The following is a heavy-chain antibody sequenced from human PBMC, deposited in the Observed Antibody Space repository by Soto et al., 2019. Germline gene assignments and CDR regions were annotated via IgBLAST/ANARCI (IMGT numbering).Heavy chain of an antibody. D-gene: IGHD6-6*01. V-gene: IGHV1-2*02. CDR3: ARSVSSTTPRPDF. Sequence: ASVKVSCKASGYTFTGYYMHWVRQAPGQGLEWVGWINPDSGDTDYAQKFQGRVTVTRDTSISTAYMEVNGLRSDDTAVYYCARSVSSTTPRPDFWGQGALVTVSS. CDR2: INPDSGDT. CDR1: GYTFTGYY. J-gene: IGHJ4*02.